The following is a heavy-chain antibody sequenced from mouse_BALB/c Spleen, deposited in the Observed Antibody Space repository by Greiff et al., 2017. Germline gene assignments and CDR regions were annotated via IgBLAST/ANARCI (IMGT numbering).Heavy chain of an antibody. CDR3: ARRGYDVAFDY. CDR2: INPSTGYT. V-gene: IGHV1-7*01. CDR1: GYTFTSYW. Sequence: QVQLKESGAELAKPGASVKMSCKASGYTFTSYWMHWVKQRPGQGLEWIGYINPSTGYTEYNQKFKDKATLTADKSSSTAYMQLSSLTSEDSAVYYCARRGYDVAFDYWGQGTTLTVSS. D-gene: IGHD2-2*01. J-gene: IGHJ2*01.